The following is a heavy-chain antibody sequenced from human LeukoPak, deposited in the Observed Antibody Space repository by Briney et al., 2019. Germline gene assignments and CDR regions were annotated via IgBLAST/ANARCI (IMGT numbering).Heavy chain of an antibody. D-gene: IGHD3-10*01. V-gene: IGHV3-21*01. CDR1: GFTFSSYS. CDR3: ARDYYGSGSYLASHFDY. Sequence: KPGGSLRLSCAASGFTFSSYSMNWVRQAPGKGLEWVSSISSSSSYIYYADSVKGRFTISRDNAKNSLYLQMNSLRAEDTAVYYCARDYYGSGSYLASHFDYWGQGTLVTVSS. J-gene: IGHJ4*02. CDR2: ISSSSSYI.